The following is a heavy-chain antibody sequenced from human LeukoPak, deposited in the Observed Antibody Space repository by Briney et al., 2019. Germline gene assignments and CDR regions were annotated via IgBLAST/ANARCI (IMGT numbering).Heavy chain of an antibody. D-gene: IGHD1-26*01. V-gene: IGHV1-69*13. CDR3: ARVGVGAGQYYFDS. Sequence: SVKVSCKASGGIFSSYAFSWVRQAPGQGLEWMGGIIPIYGTPNYSQKFRGRVTITADESASTTYMELSSLRSADTAVYYCARVGVGAGQYYFDSWGQGTLVTVSS. J-gene: IGHJ4*02. CDR1: GGIFSSYA. CDR2: IIPIYGTP.